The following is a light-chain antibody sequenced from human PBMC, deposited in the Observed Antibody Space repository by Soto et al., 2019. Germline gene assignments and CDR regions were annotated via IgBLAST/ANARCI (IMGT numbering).Light chain of an antibody. V-gene: IGLV2-8*01. CDR2: EVS. CDR1: SSDVGGYDY. CDR3: CSYAGGYTHAV. J-gene: IGLJ2*01. Sequence: QSALTQPPSASGSPGQSVTISCTGTSSDVGGYDYVSWYQQHPGKAPKLMIYEVSKRPSGVPDRFSGSKSGNTASLTISGLQAEDEADYYCCSYAGGYTHAVFGGGTKVTVL.